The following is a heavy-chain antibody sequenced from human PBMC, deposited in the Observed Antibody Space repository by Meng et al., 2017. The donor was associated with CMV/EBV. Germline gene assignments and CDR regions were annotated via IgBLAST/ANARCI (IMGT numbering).Heavy chain of an antibody. CDR3: AKDMIPTGYLDY. CDR2: IYSGGST. J-gene: IGHJ4*02. Sequence: GGSLRLSCAASGFTVSSNYMSWVRQAPGKGLEWVSVIYSGGSTYYADSVKGRFTISRDNAKNSLYLQMNSLRAEDTALYYCAKDMIPTGYLDYWGQGTLVTVSS. CDR1: GFTVSSNY. D-gene: IGHD2-8*02. V-gene: IGHV3-53*05.